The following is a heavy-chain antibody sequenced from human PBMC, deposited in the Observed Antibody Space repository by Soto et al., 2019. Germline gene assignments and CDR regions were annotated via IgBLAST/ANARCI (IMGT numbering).Heavy chain of an antibody. V-gene: IGHV3-23*01. CDR2: ISGSGGST. J-gene: IGHJ4*02. CDR1: GFTFSSYA. Sequence: GGSLRLSCAASGFTFSSYAMSWVRQAPGKGLEWVSAISGSGGSTYYADSVKGRFTISRDNSKNTLYLQMNSLRAEDTAVYYCVKELRRWEQSGYYFDYWGQGTLVTVSS. D-gene: IGHD1-26*01. CDR3: VKELRRWEQSGYYFDY.